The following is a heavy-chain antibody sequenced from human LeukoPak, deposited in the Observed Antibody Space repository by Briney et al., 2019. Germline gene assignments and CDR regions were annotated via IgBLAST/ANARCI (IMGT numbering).Heavy chain of an antibody. CDR3: AKRDSSGQYYFDY. CDR2: IYNSGST. J-gene: IGHJ4*02. CDR1: GGSISSYY. V-gene: IGHV4-59*08. Sequence: PSETLSLTCTVSGGSISSYYWSWIRQSPGKGLEWIGYIYNSGSTNYNPSLKSRVTLSVDTSKNQFSLKLSSVTAADTAVYYCAKRDSSGQYYFDYWGQGTLVTVSS. D-gene: IGHD3-22*01.